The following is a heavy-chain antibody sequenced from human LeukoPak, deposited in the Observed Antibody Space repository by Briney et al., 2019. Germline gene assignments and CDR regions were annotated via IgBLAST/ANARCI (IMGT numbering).Heavy chain of an antibody. CDR3: ATSFYDTRGRP. Sequence: GPSVKVSCKASGYTFTDHAINWLRQAPGQGLEWMGWINTNTGNPTYAQGFTGRFVFSLDTSVSTAYLQISSLKAEDTAFYYCATSFYDTRGRPWGQGTLVTGSS. V-gene: IGHV7-4-1*02. J-gene: IGHJ5*02. CDR1: GYTFTDHA. CDR2: INTNTGNP. D-gene: IGHD3-22*01.